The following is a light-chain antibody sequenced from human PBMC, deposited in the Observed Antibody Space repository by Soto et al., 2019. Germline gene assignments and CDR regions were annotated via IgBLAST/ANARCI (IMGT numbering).Light chain of an antibody. CDR3: QQYSTYPWT. Sequence: DIQMTPSPSTLSASVGARVTITCRASQYISSWLAWYQQKPGTAPRLLIYDTSNLEDGVPSTFSGSGSGTDFTLTVSSLQPDDSATYYCQQYSTYPWTFGQGTKVDIK. J-gene: IGKJ1*01. CDR1: QYISSW. V-gene: IGKV1-5*01. CDR2: DTS.